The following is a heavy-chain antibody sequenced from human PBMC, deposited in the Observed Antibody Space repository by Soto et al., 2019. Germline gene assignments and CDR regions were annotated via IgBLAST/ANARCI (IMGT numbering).Heavy chain of an antibody. J-gene: IGHJ4*02. CDR1: GYSFTSYW. CDR3: ASRYSSGWYGVYFDY. CDR2: IDPSDSYT. V-gene: IGHV5-10-1*01. D-gene: IGHD6-19*01. Sequence: PGESLKISCKGSGYSFTSYWISWVRQMPGKGLEWMGRIDPSDSYTNYSPSFQGHVTISADKSISTAYLQWSSLKAADTAVYYCASRYSSGWYGVYFDYWGQGTLVTVSS.